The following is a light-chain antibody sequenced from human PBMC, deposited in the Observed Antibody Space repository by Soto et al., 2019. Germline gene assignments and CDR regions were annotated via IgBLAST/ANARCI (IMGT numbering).Light chain of an antibody. Sequence: SYDLTQPPSVSVAPGQTARITCGGNNIGSKSVHWYQQKPGQAPVLVIYDDGDRPSGIPERFSGSNSGNTATLTISRVEAGDEADYFCQVWDSSSDHREVFGNGTKLTVL. CDR3: QVWDSSSDHREV. J-gene: IGLJ1*01. V-gene: IGLV3-21*02. CDR2: DDG. CDR1: NIGSKS.